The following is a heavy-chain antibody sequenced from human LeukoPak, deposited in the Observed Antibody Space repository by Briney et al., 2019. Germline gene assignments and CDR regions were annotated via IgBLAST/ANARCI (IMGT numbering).Heavy chain of an antibody. V-gene: IGHV3-23*01. CDR2: ISNSRDSP. D-gene: IGHD3-16*01. Sequence: GGSLRLSCAASGFTFSSFAMTWVRQAPGKGLEWVSAISNSRDSPYYADSVTGRFTISRDNSKFTLYLQMNSLRAEDTAVYYCAKFWGGLDYWGRGTLVTVSS. CDR1: GFTFSSFA. CDR3: AKFWGGLDY. J-gene: IGHJ4*02.